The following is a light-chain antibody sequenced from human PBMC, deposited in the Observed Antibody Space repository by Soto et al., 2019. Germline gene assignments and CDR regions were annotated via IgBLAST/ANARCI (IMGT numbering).Light chain of an antibody. CDR3: MQALQTPIT. Sequence: DIVMTQSPLSLPVTPGEPASISCRSSQSLLHSNGYNYLDWYLQKPGQSPQLLIYLGSNRASGVPDRFSGSGSGTYFTLKISRVEAEDVGVYYCMQALQTPITFGQGTRLPIK. CDR2: LGS. V-gene: IGKV2-28*01. CDR1: QSLLHSNGYNY. J-gene: IGKJ5*01.